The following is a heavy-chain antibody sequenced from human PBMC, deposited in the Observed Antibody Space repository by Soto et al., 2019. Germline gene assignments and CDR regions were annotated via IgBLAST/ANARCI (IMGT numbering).Heavy chain of an antibody. J-gene: IGHJ4*02. CDR3: AVKSHSGWYGYFDY. V-gene: IGHV3-30*03. CDR1: GFTFSSYG. Sequence: QVQLVESGGGVVQPGRSLRLSCAASGFTFSSYGMHWVRQAPGKGLEWVAVISYDGSNKYYADSVKGRFTISRDNSKNTLYLQMNSLRAEDTAVYYCAVKSHSGWYGYFDYWGQGTLVTVSS. D-gene: IGHD6-19*01. CDR2: ISYDGSNK.